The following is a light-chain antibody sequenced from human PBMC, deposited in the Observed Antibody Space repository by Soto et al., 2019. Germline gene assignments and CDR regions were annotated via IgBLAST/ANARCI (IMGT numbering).Light chain of an antibody. CDR1: QSVSSN. Sequence: ELVMPHSPATLSVSPGARATLSCRASQSVSSNLAWYQQKPGQAPRLLIYGASTRATGIPARFSGSESGTEFTLSISNRQSEDFAVYYCQQYTNWPETFGQGTKV. J-gene: IGKJ1*01. V-gene: IGKV3-15*01. CDR3: QQYTNWPET. CDR2: GAS.